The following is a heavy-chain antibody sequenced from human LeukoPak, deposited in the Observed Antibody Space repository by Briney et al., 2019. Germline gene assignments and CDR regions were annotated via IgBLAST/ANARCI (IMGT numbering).Heavy chain of an antibody. Sequence: SETLSLTCTVSGYFISSGFYWGWIRQSPGKGLEWIGVIHHSGATYYTPSLKSRVTVLVDTSKNQFSLKLSSVAAADTAVYYCARVAPSGSGNYYSFDYWGQGTLVTVSS. CDR1: GYFISSGFY. J-gene: IGHJ4*02. CDR2: IHHSGAT. V-gene: IGHV4-38-2*02. CDR3: ARVAPSGSGNYYSFDY. D-gene: IGHD3-10*01.